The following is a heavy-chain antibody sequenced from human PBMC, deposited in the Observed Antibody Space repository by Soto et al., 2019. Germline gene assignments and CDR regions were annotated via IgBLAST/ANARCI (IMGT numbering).Heavy chain of an antibody. V-gene: IGHV4-4*02. Sequence: QVQLQESGPGLVKPSGTLSLTCAVSGASISSNNWWSWVRQPPGKGLEWIGEIYHSGSTNYNPSLNGRVTISVDKSKNQFSLKLISVTAADTAVYYCARDEAQDYYYGMDVWGQGTTVTASS. CDR2: IYHSGST. J-gene: IGHJ6*02. CDR3: ARDEAQDYYYGMDV. CDR1: GASISSNNW.